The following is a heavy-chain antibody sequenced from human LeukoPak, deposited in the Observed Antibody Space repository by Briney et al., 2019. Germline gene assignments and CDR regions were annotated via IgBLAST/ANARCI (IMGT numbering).Heavy chain of an antibody. CDR2: ITGNGDIT. Sequence: PGGSLRLSCSASGFTFSSYTMYWVRQAPGKGLEYVSTITGNGDITNYADSVKGRFTISRDNSKNTLNLLMSSLRPEDTAVYYCVKQLGDWRPSGYFLHWGQGTLVTVSS. CDR1: GFTFSSYT. CDR3: VKQLGDWRPSGYFLH. D-gene: IGHD2-21*02. J-gene: IGHJ1*01. V-gene: IGHV3-64D*06.